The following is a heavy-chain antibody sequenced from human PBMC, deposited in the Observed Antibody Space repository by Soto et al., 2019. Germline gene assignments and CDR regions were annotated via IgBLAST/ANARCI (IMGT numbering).Heavy chain of an antibody. CDR3: ARWGHPAVKAFDI. D-gene: IGHD3-16*01. J-gene: IGHJ3*02. CDR1: GASVNDYY. CDR2: IHYTGSR. Sequence: QVQLQESGPGLVKPSETLSLTCTVSGASVNDYYWNWVRQPLGKGLEWIGFIHYTGSRIFNPSLQSRVTMSVDVSQNQFSLRLTSVTAADTAIYYCARWGHPAVKAFDIWGQGTTVTVSS. V-gene: IGHV4-59*02.